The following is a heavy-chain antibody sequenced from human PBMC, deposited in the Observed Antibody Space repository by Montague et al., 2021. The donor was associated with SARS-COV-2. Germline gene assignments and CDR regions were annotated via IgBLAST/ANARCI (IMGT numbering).Heavy chain of an antibody. J-gene: IGHJ3*02. D-gene: IGHD1-14*01. Sequence: SETLSLTCTVSGASVGSSDWGWIRQSPGKGLEWIGYFYSVGSTAYNPSLKSRATISRDTSENQFSLKVRSVTAADTAVYYCARETMTADAFDIWGQGTMVTVSS. CDR1: GASVGSSD. V-gene: IGHV4-59*02. CDR3: ARETMTADAFDI. CDR2: FYSVGST.